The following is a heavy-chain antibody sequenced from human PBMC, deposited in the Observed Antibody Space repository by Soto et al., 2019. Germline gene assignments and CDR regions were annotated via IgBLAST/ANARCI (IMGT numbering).Heavy chain of an antibody. CDR3: ARLRGVAEDYYDSSGAFDY. CDR2: IYYSGST. CDR1: GGSISSYY. Sequence: QVQLQESGPGLVKPSETLSLTCTVSGGSISSYYWSWIRQPPGKGLEWIGYIYYSGSTNYNPSLKSRVTISVDTSKNQFSLKLGSVTAADTAVYYCARLRGVAEDYYDSSGAFDYWGQGTLVTVSS. D-gene: IGHD3-22*01. J-gene: IGHJ4*02. V-gene: IGHV4-59*08.